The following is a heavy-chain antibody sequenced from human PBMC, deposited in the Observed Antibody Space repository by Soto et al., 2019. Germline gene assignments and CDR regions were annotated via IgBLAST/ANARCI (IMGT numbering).Heavy chain of an antibody. D-gene: IGHD3-10*01. CDR3: ARGTRPMVRGVPS. CDR1: GGSFSGYY. Sequence: PSETLSLTCAVYGGSFSGYYWSWIRQPPGKGLEWIGEINHSGSTNYNPSLKSRVTISVDTSKNQFSLKLSSVTAADTAVYYCARGTRPMVRGVPSWGQGTLVTVSS. CDR2: INHSGST. V-gene: IGHV4-34*01. J-gene: IGHJ5*02.